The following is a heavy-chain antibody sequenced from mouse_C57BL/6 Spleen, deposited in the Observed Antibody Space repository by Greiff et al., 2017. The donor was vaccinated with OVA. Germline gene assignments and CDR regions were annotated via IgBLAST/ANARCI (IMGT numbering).Heavy chain of an antibody. CDR3: ARHMVTTDWYFDV. J-gene: IGHJ1*03. CDR2: IDPISGGT. CDR1: GYTFTSYW. Sequence: QVQLQQPGAELVKPGASVKLSCKASGYTFTSYWMHWVKQRPGRGLEWIGRIDPISGGTKYNEKFKSKATLTVDKPSSTAYMQLSSLTSEDSAVYYCARHMVTTDWYFDVWGTGTTVTVSS. V-gene: IGHV1-72*01. D-gene: IGHD2-2*01.